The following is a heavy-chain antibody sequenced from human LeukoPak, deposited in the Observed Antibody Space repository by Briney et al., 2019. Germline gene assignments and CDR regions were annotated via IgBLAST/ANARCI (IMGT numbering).Heavy chain of an antibody. CDR3: AADPEYYYYMDV. Sequence: VASVKVSCKASGFTFTSSAVQWVRQARGQRLEWIGWIVVGSGNTNYAQKFQERVTITRDMSTSTAYMELSSLRSEDTAVYYCAADPEYYYYMDVWGKGTTVTVSS. D-gene: IGHD1-14*01. CDR2: IVVGSGNT. CDR1: GFTFTSSA. V-gene: IGHV1-58*01. J-gene: IGHJ6*03.